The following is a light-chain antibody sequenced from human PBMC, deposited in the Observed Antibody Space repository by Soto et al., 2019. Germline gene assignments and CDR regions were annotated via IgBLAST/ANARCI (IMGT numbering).Light chain of an antibody. J-gene: IGKJ3*01. CDR1: QNVSTY. V-gene: IGKV3-11*01. Sequence: EIVLTQSPATLSLSPGERATLSCRASQNVSTYLAWYQQKPGQAPRLLIYDASNRATGIPARFRGSGSGTYFTLTISSLEPEDFAVYYCQQRTNWLTFGPGTKVDIK. CDR3: QQRTNWLT. CDR2: DAS.